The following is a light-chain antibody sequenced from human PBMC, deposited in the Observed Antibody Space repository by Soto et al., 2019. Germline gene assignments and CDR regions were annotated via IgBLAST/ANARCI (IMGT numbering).Light chain of an antibody. CDR1: QNINTW. Sequence: DIQMTQSPSTLSASVGDRVTITCRASQNINTWLAWYQQKPGKAPKLLIYKASSLDSGVPSRFSGSGSGTEFTLTSSSLQPDDFASYHCQHYNGYPITFGGGTKVEI. CDR2: KAS. CDR3: QHYNGYPIT. V-gene: IGKV1-5*03. J-gene: IGKJ4*01.